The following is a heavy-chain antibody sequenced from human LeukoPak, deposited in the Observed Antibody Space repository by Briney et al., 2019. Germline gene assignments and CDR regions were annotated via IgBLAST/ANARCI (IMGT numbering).Heavy chain of an antibody. D-gene: IGHD3-16*01. CDR1: GFSFSNYA. J-gene: IGHJ4*02. CDR2: ITSSGDDT. CDR3: AFDWGFDY. Sequence: GGSLRLSCAVSGFSFSNYAMRWVRQAPGKGLEWISSITSSGDDTFYAASVKGRFTISRDNTWETVFLQMNSLKADDTAVYYCAFDWGFDYWGQGTLVTVSS. V-gene: IGHV3-23*01.